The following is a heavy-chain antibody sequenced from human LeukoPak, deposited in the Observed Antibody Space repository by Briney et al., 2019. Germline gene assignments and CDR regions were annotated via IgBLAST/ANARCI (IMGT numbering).Heavy chain of an antibody. Sequence: NPSETLSLTCTVSGGSIRSSYYYWGWIRQPPGKGLKWIGSIYYSGSTYYNPSLKSRVTISVDTSKNQFSLKLSSVTAADTAVYYCARLALGSGWYFDYWGQGTLVTVSS. CDR2: IYYSGST. D-gene: IGHD6-19*01. CDR1: GGSIRSSYYY. CDR3: ARLALGSGWYFDY. V-gene: IGHV4-39*01. J-gene: IGHJ4*02.